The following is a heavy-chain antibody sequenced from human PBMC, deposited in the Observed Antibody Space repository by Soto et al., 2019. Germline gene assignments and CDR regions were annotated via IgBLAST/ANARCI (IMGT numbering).Heavy chain of an antibody. Sequence: EVQLLESGGGLVQPGGSLRLSCAASGFTFSNYAMNWVRQAPGKGLEWVSSISGSGGSTFYADSVKGRFTISRDNSKNTLYLQMNSLRAEDTAVYYCAKDREEVLSGGFAWFDPWGQGTLVTVSS. CDR1: GFTFSNYA. J-gene: IGHJ5*02. CDR3: AKDREEVLSGGFAWFDP. V-gene: IGHV3-23*01. D-gene: IGHD1-26*01. CDR2: ISGSGGST.